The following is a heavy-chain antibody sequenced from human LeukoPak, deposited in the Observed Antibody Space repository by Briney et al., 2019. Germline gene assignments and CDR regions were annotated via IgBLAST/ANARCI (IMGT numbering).Heavy chain of an antibody. Sequence: GGSLRLSCAASGFTFSSYGMHWVRQAPGKGLEWVAVISYDGSNKYYADSVKGRFTISRDNSKDTLYLQMNSLRAEDTAVYYCARDADYGDERMETWGQGTLVTVSS. D-gene: IGHD4-17*01. J-gene: IGHJ5*02. CDR2: ISYDGSNK. CDR3: ARDADYGDERMET. CDR1: GFTFSSYG. V-gene: IGHV3-30*03.